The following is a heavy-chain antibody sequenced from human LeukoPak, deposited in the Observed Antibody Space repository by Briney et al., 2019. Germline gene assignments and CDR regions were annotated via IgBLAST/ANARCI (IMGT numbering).Heavy chain of an antibody. J-gene: IGHJ4*02. Sequence: ETLSLTCTVSGGSIRSSSSYWGWVRQAPGKGLEWLAVTSGDEDSTHYADSVRGRFVISTDNSKNSLFLQMNSLRADDTAVYYCTIDLMTGFSSGWHFGYWGQGTLVTVSS. V-gene: IGHV3-23*01. D-gene: IGHD6-19*01. CDR3: TIDLMTGFSSGWHFGY. CDR2: TSGDEDST. CDR1: GGSIRSSSSY.